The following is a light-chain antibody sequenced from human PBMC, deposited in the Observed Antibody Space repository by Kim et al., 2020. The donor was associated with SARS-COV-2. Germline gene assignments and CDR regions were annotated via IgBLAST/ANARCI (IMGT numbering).Light chain of an antibody. CDR1: SLRSYY. CDR3: NSRGSNDNVL. J-gene: IGLJ2*01. Sequence: VALGQTVRITCQGESLRSYYETWYQQKPGQAPIVVSYGKNNRPSGIPDRFSGSRSGDTASLTITGTQAGDEADYYCNSRGSNDNVLFGGGTQLTVL. CDR2: GKN. V-gene: IGLV3-19*01.